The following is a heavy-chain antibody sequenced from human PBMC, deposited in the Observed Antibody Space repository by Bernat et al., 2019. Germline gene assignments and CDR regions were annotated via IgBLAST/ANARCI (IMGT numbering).Heavy chain of an antibody. CDR1: GYTFTGYY. CDR3: ARGDRGGDDGDLYYYYYGMDV. J-gene: IGHJ6*02. CDR2: INPNSGGT. V-gene: IGHV1-2*04. D-gene: IGHD4-17*01. Sequence: QVQLVQSGAEVKKPGASVKVSCKASGYTFTGYYMHWVRQAPGQGLEWMGWINPNSGGTNYAQKFQGWVTMTRDTSISTAYMELSRLGSDDTAVYYCARGDRGGDDGDLYYYYYGMDVWGQGTTVTVSS.